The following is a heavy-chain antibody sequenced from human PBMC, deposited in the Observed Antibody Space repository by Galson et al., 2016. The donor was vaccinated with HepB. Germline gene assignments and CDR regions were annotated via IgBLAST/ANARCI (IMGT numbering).Heavy chain of an antibody. J-gene: IGHJ6*02. CDR3: ARDGGGTGGYYYYAMDV. CDR1: GFTFSSYA. V-gene: IGHV3-30*03. D-gene: IGHD1-14*01. CDR2: ISYAGSNK. Sequence: SLRLSCAASGFTFSSYAMYWVRQAPGKGLEWVAVISYAGSNKYYADSVKGRFTISRDNSKNTLYLQMNSLRDEDTAVYYCARDGGGTGGYYYYAMDVWGQGTTVTVSS.